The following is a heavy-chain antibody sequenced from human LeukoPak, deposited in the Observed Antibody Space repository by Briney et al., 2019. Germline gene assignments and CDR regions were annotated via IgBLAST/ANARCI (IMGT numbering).Heavy chain of an antibody. J-gene: IGHJ4*02. CDR3: ATLDWCHGVLVACGSSEY. CDR2: ISYDGSNK. CDR1: GFTFSSYG. V-gene: IGHV3-30*03. D-gene: IGHD3-16*02. Sequence: PGGSLRLSCAASGFTFSSYGMHWVRQAPGKGLEWVAVISYDGSNKYYADSVKGRFTISRDNSKNTLYLQMNSLRAEDTAVYYCATLDWCHGVLVACGSSEYWGQGTLVTVSS.